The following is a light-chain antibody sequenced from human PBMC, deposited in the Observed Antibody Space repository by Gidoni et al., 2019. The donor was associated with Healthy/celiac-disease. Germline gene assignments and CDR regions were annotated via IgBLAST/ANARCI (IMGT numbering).Light chain of an antibody. Sequence: EIVLTQSPGTLSLSPGESATLSCSASQCVSSSYLAWYQQKPGQAPRLLIYCASSRATGIPDRFSGSGSGTDFTLTISRLEPEDVAVYYCQQYGSSPFTFGPGTKVDIK. V-gene: IGKV3-20*01. CDR3: QQYGSSPFT. J-gene: IGKJ3*01. CDR2: CAS. CDR1: QCVSSSY.